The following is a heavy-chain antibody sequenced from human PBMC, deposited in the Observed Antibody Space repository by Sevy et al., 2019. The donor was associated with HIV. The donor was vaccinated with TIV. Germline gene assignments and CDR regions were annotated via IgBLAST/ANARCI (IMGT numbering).Heavy chain of an antibody. Sequence: SETLSLTCTVSGGSISSYYWSWIRQPAGKGLEWIGRIYTSGSTNYNPSLKSRVTRSVDTSKNKFSLKLSSVTAADTAVYYCARDKESSGYDSNYYYYYMDVWGKGTTVTVSS. D-gene: IGHD5-12*01. CDR2: IYTSGST. CDR1: GGSISSYY. CDR3: ARDKESSGYDSNYYYYYMDV. J-gene: IGHJ6*03. V-gene: IGHV4-4*07.